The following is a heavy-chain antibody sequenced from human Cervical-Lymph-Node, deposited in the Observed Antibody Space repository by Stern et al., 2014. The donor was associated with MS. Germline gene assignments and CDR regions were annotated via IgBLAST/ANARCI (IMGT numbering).Heavy chain of an antibody. V-gene: IGHV2-5*02. D-gene: IGHD2-15*01. Sequence: QITLKESGPTLLKPTQTLTLTCTLSGLSVSTDGVGVGWIRQPPGKALDWLPIIYWDDDKRYNPSLKSRLTITKDTAKNQVVLTMTNMDPVDTGTYYCAHSLRRRNCSGGRCYYFDYWGQGTLVTVSS. J-gene: IGHJ4*02. CDR1: GLSVSTDGVG. CDR3: AHSLRRRNCSGGRCYYFDY. CDR2: IYWDDDK.